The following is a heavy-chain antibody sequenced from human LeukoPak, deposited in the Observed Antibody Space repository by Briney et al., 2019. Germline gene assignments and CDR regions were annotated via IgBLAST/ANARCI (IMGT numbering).Heavy chain of an antibody. D-gene: IGHD1/OR15-1a*01. CDR3: TGEQLMGDY. CDR2: IKSKTDGGTT. V-gene: IGHV3-15*01. Sequence: PGGSLRLSCAASGFTFSNAWMSWVRQAPGKGLEWAGRIKSKTDGGTTDYAAPVKGRLTISRDDSKNTLYLQMNSLKTEDTAVYYCTGEQLMGDYWGQGTLVTVSS. CDR1: GFTFSNAW. J-gene: IGHJ4*02.